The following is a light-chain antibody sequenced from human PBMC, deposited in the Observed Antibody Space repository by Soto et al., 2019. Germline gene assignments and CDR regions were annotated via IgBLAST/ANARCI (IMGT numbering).Light chain of an antibody. CDR3: HHRSNLPPLCT. J-gene: IGKJ3*01. CDR1: QSVSSY. V-gene: IGKV3-11*01. Sequence: EIVLTQSPATLSLSPGERATLSCRASQSVSSYLAWYQQKPGQAPRLLIYDASNRATGIPARFSGSGSGTDFTLTISSLEPEDFAVYYCHHRSNLPPLCTFGPGTKVDIK. CDR2: DAS.